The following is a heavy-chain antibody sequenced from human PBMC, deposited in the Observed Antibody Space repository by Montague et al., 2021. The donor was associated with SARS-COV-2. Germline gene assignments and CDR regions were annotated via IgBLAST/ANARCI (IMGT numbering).Heavy chain of an antibody. Sequence: SETLFLTCAVYGGSFSGYSWNWIHQPPGKGLEWIGEINHGGSTNYNPSLKSRVTMSVDTSKNQFSLKLSSVTAADTAVYYCARGARQGYGFRLGSFDYWGQGTLVTVSS. CDR3: ARGARQGYGFRLGSFDY. V-gene: IGHV4-34*01. D-gene: IGHD3-10*01. J-gene: IGHJ4*02. CDR2: INHGGST. CDR1: GGSFSGYS.